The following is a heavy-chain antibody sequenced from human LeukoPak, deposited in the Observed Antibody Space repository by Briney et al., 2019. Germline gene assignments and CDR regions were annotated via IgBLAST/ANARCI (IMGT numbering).Heavy chain of an antibody. CDR1: GFTFSSYW. V-gene: IGHV3-7*01. Sequence: GGSLRLSCAASGFTFSSYWMSWVRQAPGKGLEWVANIKQYGSENYYVDSVKGRFTISRDNAKTSLYLQMNGLRAEDTAVYYCARGHDLDIVVVPAARNWFDPWGQGTLVTVSS. J-gene: IGHJ5*02. CDR3: ARGHDLDIVVVPAARNWFDP. CDR2: IKQYGSEN. D-gene: IGHD2-2*01.